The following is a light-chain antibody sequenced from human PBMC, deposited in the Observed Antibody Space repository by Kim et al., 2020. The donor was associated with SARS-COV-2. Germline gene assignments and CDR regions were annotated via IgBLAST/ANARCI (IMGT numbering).Light chain of an antibody. Sequence: SYELTQPPSVSVSPGETATISCTGDNLQFKYVCWYQRTAGHSPVLVLYQDNKRPSGIPERFSGSNSGNTATLTISGTQAMDEADYYCQVWDISLGVFGAGTQLTVL. V-gene: IGLV3-1*01. CDR3: QVWDISLGV. CDR2: QDN. J-gene: IGLJ2*01. CDR1: NLQFKY.